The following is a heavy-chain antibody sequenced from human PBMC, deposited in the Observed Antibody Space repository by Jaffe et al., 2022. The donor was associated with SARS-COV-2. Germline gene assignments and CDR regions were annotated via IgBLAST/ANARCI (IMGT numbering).Heavy chain of an antibody. J-gene: IGHJ4*02. CDR1: GYTFSAYV. D-gene: IGHD1-1*01. Sequence: QVQLVQSGSELKRPGASVKVSCKTSGYTFSAYVLNWVRQAPGQGLQWMGWINAKTGDLIYAQGFTGRFVFSLDTSVSTAYLEISGLMPEDSAVYYCARGNADNFHSSDYWGQGTLVTVSS. CDR2: INAKTGDL. CDR3: ARGNADNFHSSDY. V-gene: IGHV7-4-1*02.